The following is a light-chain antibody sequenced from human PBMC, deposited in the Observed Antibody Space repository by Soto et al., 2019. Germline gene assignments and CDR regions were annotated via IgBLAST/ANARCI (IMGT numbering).Light chain of an antibody. CDR2: DTF. Sequence: EIVLTQSPATLSLSPGTGATLSCRASQIVTSSLAWYQQRPGQAPRLLIYDTFTRATGIPARFSAKGPGTDFTLTICSLEHEDSAVYFCQLRSDWPRSYSFGQGTKLE. V-gene: IGKV3-11*01. CDR3: QLRSDWPRSYS. J-gene: IGKJ2*01. CDR1: QIVTSS.